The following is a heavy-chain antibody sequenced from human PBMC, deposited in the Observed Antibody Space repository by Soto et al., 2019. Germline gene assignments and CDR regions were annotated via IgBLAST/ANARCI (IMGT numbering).Heavy chain of an antibody. CDR3: AISGGFRYFDGSPYHREFFHN. CDR2: FDPEDDET. V-gene: IGHV1-24*01. D-gene: IGHD3-22*01. J-gene: IGHJ1*01. CDR1: GYTLTDVS. Sequence: GASVKVSCKVSGYTLTDVSMHWVRQAPGKGLEWMGSFDPEDDETLYAQNFQGRVTMTEDTSSDTAYMELSSLRSEDTAVYFCAISGGFRYFDGSPYHREFFHNWGQGTLVTVSS.